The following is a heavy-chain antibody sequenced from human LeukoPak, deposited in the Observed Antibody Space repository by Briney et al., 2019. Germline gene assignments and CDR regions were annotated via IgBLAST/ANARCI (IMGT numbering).Heavy chain of an antibody. V-gene: IGHV3-74*01. CDR2: INPGGSSI. Sequence: GRSLRLSCAASGFTFSSYWMHWVRQVPGEGLVWVARINPGGSSITYADSVKGRFTISRDNAKNTLYLQMDSLRAEDTGVYYCARSNQADDYWGQGTLVTVSS. CDR1: GFTFSSYW. D-gene: IGHD1-14*01. CDR3: ARSNQADDY. J-gene: IGHJ4*02.